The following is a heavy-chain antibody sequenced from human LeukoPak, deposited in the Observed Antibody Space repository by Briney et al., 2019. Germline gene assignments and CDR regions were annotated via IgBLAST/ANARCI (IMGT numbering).Heavy chain of an antibody. V-gene: IGHV1-18*01. D-gene: IGHD5-18*01. Sequence: ASVKVSCKASGYTFTSYHITWVRQAPGQGLEWMGWISGYNGNTNYAQKFQGRVSMTTDTSTSKAYMELRRLRSDDTAVYFCARVSPNRRISYGYQNCFDPWGQGTLVSVSS. CDR1: GYTFTSYH. CDR2: ISGYNGNT. J-gene: IGHJ5*02. CDR3: ARVSPNRRISYGYQNCFDP.